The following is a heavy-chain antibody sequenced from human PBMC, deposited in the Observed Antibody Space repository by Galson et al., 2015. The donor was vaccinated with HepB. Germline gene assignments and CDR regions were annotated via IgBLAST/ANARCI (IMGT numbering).Heavy chain of an antibody. D-gene: IGHD2-2*01. J-gene: IGHJ6*03. Sequence: SVKVSCKASGGTFSSYAISWVRQAPGQGLEWMGGIIPIFGTANYAQKFQGRVTITADESTSTAYMELSSLRSDDTAVYYCARGLGLVVPAAMSYYYYMDVWGKGTTVTVSS. CDR3: ARGLGLVVPAAMSYYYYMDV. CDR1: GGTFSSYA. CDR2: IIPIFGTA. V-gene: IGHV1-69*13.